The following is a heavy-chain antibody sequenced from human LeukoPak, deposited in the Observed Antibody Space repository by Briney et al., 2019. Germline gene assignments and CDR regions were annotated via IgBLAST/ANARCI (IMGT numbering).Heavy chain of an antibody. CDR2: ISGYNGDT. V-gene: IGHV1-18*01. CDR3: ARSGDGNWFET. D-gene: IGHD3-10*01. CDR1: GYTFTSYG. J-gene: IGHJ5*02. Sequence: GASVKVSCKAFGYTFTSYGITWVRQAPGQGLEWMGWISGYNGDTNYAQKLQGRVTMTTDTSTNTAYMELRSLRSDDTAVYYCARSGDGNWFETWGQGTLVTVSS.